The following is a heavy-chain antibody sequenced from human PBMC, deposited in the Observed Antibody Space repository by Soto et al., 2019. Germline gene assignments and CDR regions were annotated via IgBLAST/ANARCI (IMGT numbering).Heavy chain of an antibody. D-gene: IGHD1-1*01. CDR1: GFTFSSYA. J-gene: IGHJ6*02. CDR3: AKDPKGQINAETGPTSTYYYYGMDV. Sequence: GGSLRLSCAASGFTFSSYAMSWVRQAPGKGLEWVSAISGSGGSTYYADSVKGRFTISRDNSKNTLYLQMNSLRAEDTAVYYCAKDPKGQINAETGPTSTYYYYGMDVWGQGTTVTVSS. V-gene: IGHV3-23*01. CDR2: ISGSGGST.